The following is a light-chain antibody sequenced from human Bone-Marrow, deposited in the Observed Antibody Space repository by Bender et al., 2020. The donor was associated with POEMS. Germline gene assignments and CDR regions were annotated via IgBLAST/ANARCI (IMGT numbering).Light chain of an antibody. V-gene: IGLV1-44*01. CDR2: SDN. CDR3: QAWDYRTGV. J-gene: IGLJ3*02. CDR1: RSNIGTNA. Sequence: QSVLTQPPSVSGTPGQRVTMSCYGSRSNIGTNAVDWYRQLPGTAPKLLIYSDNLRPSEVPDRLSGSKSGTSASLSSSGLQSEDEDDYYSQAWDYRTGVFGGGTKLTVL.